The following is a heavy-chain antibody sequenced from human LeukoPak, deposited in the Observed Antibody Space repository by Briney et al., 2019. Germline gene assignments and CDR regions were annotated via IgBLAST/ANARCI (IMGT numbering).Heavy chain of an antibody. CDR1: GFTFSRYE. CDR3: ASAFGAGYSSGSDAFDI. CDR2: LRSSVSNI. D-gene: IGHD6-19*01. Sequence: PGGSLRLSCAASGFTFSRYEMNWVRQAPGKGLEWVSYLRSSVSNIYYADSVKGRFTISRDNAKNSLYLQMNSLRAEDTAVYYCASAFGAGYSSGSDAFDIWGQGTMVTVSS. V-gene: IGHV3-48*03. J-gene: IGHJ3*02.